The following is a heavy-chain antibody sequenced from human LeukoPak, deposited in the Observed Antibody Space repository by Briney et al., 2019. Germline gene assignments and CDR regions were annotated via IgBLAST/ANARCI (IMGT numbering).Heavy chain of an antibody. CDR2: INSDGYSI. V-gene: IGHV3-74*01. CDR1: GFTFSSYW. Sequence: PGGSLRLSCAASGFTFSSYWMHWVRQAPGKGLVWVSRINSDGYSIAYADSVKGRFTISRDNAKNTLSLQMNSLRDDDAAVYYCSRGAPHPTDWGRGTLVTVSS. CDR3: SRGAPHPTD. J-gene: IGHJ4*02.